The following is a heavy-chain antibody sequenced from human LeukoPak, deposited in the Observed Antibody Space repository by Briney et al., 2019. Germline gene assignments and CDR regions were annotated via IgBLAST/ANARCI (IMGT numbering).Heavy chain of an antibody. Sequence: GGSLRLSCAASGFTLSNYWIHWVRQGPGKGLVWVSRINTDGSTSNYADSVKGRFTISRDNAKNTLYLQMNSLRAEDTAVYYCAYGSGSYASDYFDYWGQGTLVTVSS. V-gene: IGHV3-74*01. CDR2: INTDGSTS. CDR1: GFTLSNYW. CDR3: AYGSGSYASDYFDY. D-gene: IGHD1-26*01. J-gene: IGHJ4*02.